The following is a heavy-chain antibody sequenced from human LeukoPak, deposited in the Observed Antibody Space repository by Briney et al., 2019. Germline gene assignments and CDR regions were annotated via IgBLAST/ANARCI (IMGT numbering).Heavy chain of an antibody. V-gene: IGHV1-18*01. CDR1: GYTFTSYG. CDR2: ISAYNGNT. D-gene: IGHD3-9*01. CDR3: ARLSYDILTGYSDDP. J-gene: IGHJ5*02. Sequence: ASVKVSCKASGYTFTSYGISWVRQAPGQGLEWMGWISAYNGNTNYAQKLQGRVTMTTDTSTSTAYMELRSLRSDDTAVYYCARLSYDILTGYSDDPWGQGTLVTVSS.